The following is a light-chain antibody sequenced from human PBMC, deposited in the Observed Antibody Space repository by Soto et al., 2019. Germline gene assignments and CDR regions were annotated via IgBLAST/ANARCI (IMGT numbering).Light chain of an antibody. CDR1: QTVLRSSNNKNH. V-gene: IGKV4-1*01. CDR3: QHFYTVPVT. J-gene: IGKJ5*01. Sequence: DIVMTQSPDSLAVSLGERATINCKSSQTVLRSSNNKNHLAWYQQKPGQPPKLLISWASTRESGVPDRFSGSGSGTDFTLNISSLQAEDVGVYYCQHFYTVPVTFGQGTRLEI. CDR2: WAS.